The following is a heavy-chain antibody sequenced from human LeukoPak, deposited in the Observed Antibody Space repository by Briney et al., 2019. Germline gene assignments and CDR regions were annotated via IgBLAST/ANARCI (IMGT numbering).Heavy chain of an antibody. Sequence: PGGSLRLSCAASGFTFSNYAFHWVRQPPGKGLEWAAVISYEGSVTYYADSVKGRFTISRDNSKNTLDLQMNSLRVEDTAAYYCVRDRAPWGGALGGAKGMDVWGEGTTVTVSS. D-gene: IGHD3-10*01. V-gene: IGHV3-30*04. CDR3: VRDRAPWGGALGGAKGMDV. CDR2: ISYEGSVT. J-gene: IGHJ6*04. CDR1: GFTFSNYA.